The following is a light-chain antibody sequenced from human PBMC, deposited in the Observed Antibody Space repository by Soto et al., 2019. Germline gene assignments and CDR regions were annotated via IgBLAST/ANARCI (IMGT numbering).Light chain of an antibody. V-gene: IGLV1-40*01. CDR1: SSNLGAGYG. CDR3: QSYDSSLGGSV. J-gene: IGLJ7*01. CDR2: DNN. Sequence: QSVLTQPPSVSGAPGQRITIPCTGSSSNLGAGYGVHWYRQFPGTTPRLLIFDNNNRPSGVPDRFSGSKSGTSASLAITGLQAEDEADYYCQSYDSSLGGSVFGGGTQLTVL.